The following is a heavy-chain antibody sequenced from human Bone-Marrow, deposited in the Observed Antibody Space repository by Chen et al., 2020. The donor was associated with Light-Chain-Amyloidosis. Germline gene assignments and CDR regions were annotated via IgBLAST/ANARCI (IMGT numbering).Heavy chain of an antibody. Sequence: EVQLEQSVPEVKKYGESLTISCKGSGYTLPNYWIGWVRQMPGKGLEWMGVIYPDDSDARYSPSFVGQVTISADKSITTAYLQWRSLKASDTAMYYCARRRDGYNFDYWGQGTLVTVSS. CDR1: GYTLPNYW. CDR3: ARRRDGYNFDY. D-gene: IGHD5-12*01. J-gene: IGHJ4*02. V-gene: IGHV5-51*01. CDR2: IYPDDSDA.